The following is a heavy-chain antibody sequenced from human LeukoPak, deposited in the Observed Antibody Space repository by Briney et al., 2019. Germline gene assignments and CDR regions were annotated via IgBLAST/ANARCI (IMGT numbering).Heavy chain of an antibody. J-gene: IGHJ4*02. Sequence: SETLSLTCTVSGGSISNYCWSWIRQPPGKGLEWIGYIYYSGSTNYNPSLKSRVTISVDTSKNQVSLKLSSVTAADTAVYYCASLLTYFDYWGQGTLVTVSS. V-gene: IGHV4-59*01. CDR1: GGSISNYC. CDR3: ASLLTYFDY. CDR2: IYYSGST.